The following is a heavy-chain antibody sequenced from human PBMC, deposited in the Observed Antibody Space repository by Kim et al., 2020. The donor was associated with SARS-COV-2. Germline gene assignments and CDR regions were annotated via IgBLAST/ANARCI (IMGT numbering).Heavy chain of an antibody. V-gene: IGHV3-23*01. CDR1: GFTFSSYA. Sequence: GGSLRLSCAASGFTFSSYAMSWVRQAPGKGLEWVSAISGSGGSTYYADSVKGRFTISRDNSKNTLYLQMNSLRAEDTAVYYCAKRSYDFWIDYYPGTTWYHHYVMLVWGEATTATLS. CDR2: ISGSGGST. CDR3: AKRSYDFWIDYYPGTTWYHHYVMLV. D-gene: IGHD3-3*01. J-gene: IGHJ6*01.